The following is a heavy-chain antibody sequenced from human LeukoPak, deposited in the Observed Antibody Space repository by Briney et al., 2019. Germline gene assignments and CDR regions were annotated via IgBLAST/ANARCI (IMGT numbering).Heavy chain of an antibody. CDR1: GYTFTSYV. CDR3: ARGRDDSSGYYLYYFDY. Sequence: ASVKVSCKASGYTFTSYVINWVRQATGQGLEWMGWMNPNSGSTGYAQKFQGRVTITRNTSISTAYMELSSLRSEDTAVYYCARGRDDSSGYYLYYFDYWGQANLVTVSS. D-gene: IGHD3-22*01. J-gene: IGHJ4*02. CDR2: MNPNSGST. V-gene: IGHV1-8*03.